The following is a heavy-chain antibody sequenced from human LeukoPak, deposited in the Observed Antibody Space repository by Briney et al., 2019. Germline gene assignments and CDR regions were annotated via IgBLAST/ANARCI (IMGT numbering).Heavy chain of an antibody. CDR2: IKQDGSEK. D-gene: IGHD4-17*01. J-gene: IGHJ5*02. Sequence: GGSLRLSCAASGCTFSSYWMSWVRQAPGKGLEWVASIKQDGSEKYYVDSVKGRFTISRDNTKNSLYLQMNSLRAEDTALYYCARAPGEGWFDPWGQGTLVTVSS. V-gene: IGHV3-7*01. CDR3: ARAPGEGWFDP. CDR1: GCTFSSYW.